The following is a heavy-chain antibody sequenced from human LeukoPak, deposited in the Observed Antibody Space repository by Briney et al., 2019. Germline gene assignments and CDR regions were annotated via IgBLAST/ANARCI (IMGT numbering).Heavy chain of an antibody. CDR1: GYTFTIYY. Sequence: ASVKVSCKASGYTFTIYYIHWVRQAPGQGLEWMGLINPSGGSTNYAQKFQGRVTMTRDTSTSTVYMELSSLRSEDTAVYYCATKAVVAATGDYYYMDVWGKGTTVTISS. D-gene: IGHD2-15*01. CDR2: INPSGGST. J-gene: IGHJ6*03. V-gene: IGHV1-46*01. CDR3: ATKAVVAATGDYYYMDV.